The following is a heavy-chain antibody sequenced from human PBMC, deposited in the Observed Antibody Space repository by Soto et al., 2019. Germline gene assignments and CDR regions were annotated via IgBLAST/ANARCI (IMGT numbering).Heavy chain of an antibody. J-gene: IGHJ6*02. CDR2: VSPLSGGI. V-gene: IGHV1-2*02. CDR1: GYTFGAYY. Sequence: QVQLVQSGPEVKTPGVSVRVSCKSSGYTFGAYYIHWVRQAPGQGLEWMGWVSPLSGGINIAQRFQGRLRLTSDASINTVFMELSSLRSGDTALYFCAREFDSGDLGLDRWGQGTTVSVS. D-gene: IGHD2-21*01. CDR3: AREFDSGDLGLDR.